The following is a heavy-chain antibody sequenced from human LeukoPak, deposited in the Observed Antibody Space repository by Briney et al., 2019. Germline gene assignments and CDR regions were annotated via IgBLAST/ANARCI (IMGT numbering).Heavy chain of an antibody. Sequence: SETLSLTCTVSGGSISSSSYYWGWIRQPPGKGLEWIGSIYYSGSTYYNPSLKSRVTISVDTSKNQFSLKLSSVTAADTAVYYCARTGIAAAGTIEIIDYWGQGTLVTVSS. J-gene: IGHJ4*02. D-gene: IGHD6-13*01. CDR3: ARTGIAAAGTIEIIDY. V-gene: IGHV4-39*01. CDR2: IYYSGST. CDR1: GGSISSSSYY.